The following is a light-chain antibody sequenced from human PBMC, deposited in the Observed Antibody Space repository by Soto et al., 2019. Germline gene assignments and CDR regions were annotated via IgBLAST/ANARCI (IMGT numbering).Light chain of an antibody. Sequence: QSVLTQPASVSGPPGQSIAISCTGTSSDVGAYNYVSWYQQYAGKAPKLIIYDVTNRPSGVSNRFSGSKSGDTASLLISGLQAEDEADYYCSSYTTSNTQVFGGGTKVTVL. V-gene: IGLV2-14*01. J-gene: IGLJ2*01. CDR1: SSDVGAYNY. CDR2: DVT. CDR3: SSYTTSNTQV.